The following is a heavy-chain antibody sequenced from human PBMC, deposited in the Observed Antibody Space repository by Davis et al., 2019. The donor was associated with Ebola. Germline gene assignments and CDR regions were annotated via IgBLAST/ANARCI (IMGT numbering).Heavy chain of an antibody. Sequence: PGGSLRLSCVASGFAFSTYVMGWVRQAPGKGLEWVSGLDDGGGTTYYADSVKGRFTISRDNSRNTVYLEMNSLRVDDTAVYYCAKMYRRGYFHIWGRGTLVTVSS. J-gene: IGHJ2*01. CDR3: AKMYRRGYFHI. CDR2: LDDGGGTT. V-gene: IGHV3-23*01. CDR1: GFAFSTYV. D-gene: IGHD6-19*01.